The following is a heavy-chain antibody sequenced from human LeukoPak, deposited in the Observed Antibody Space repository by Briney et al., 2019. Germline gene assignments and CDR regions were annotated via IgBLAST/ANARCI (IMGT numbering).Heavy chain of an antibody. Sequence: GGSLRLSCAASGLSFRSYWMSWVRQAPGKGLEWVANIKRDGTGKYYVGSVEGRFTISRDNAKNTLYLQMNSLRAEDTAVYYCAKAPHFYDSSGYYFPPTDYWGQGTLVTVSS. CDR2: IKRDGTGK. J-gene: IGHJ4*02. CDR3: AKAPHFYDSSGYYFPPTDY. D-gene: IGHD3-22*01. V-gene: IGHV3-7*03. CDR1: GLSFRSYW.